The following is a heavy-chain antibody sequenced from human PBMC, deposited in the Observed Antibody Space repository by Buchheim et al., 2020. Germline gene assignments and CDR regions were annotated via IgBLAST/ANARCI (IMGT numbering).Heavy chain of an antibody. Sequence: EVQLLESGGGLVQPGGSLRLSCAASGFTFSSYAMSWVRQAPGKGLEWVSAISGSGGSTYYADSVKGRFTISRDNSKNTLYLQMNSLRAEDTAVYYCAKSRFMVRGVYYYYGMDVWGQGTT. CDR2: ISGSGGST. CDR3: AKSRFMVRGVYYYYGMDV. CDR1: GFTFSSYA. V-gene: IGHV3-23*01. D-gene: IGHD3-10*01. J-gene: IGHJ6*02.